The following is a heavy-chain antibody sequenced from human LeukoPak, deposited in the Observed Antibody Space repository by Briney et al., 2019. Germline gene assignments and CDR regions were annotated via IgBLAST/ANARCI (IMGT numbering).Heavy chain of an antibody. Sequence: SETLSLTCTVSGDSINSHYWSWVRQPPGKGLVWIGYISYSGNTNYNPSLKSRVTISVDTSKNQFSLKLSSVTAADTAVYYCSGSYLYYYYYYMHVWAKGPRSPSP. V-gene: IGHV4-59*11. CDR1: GDSINSHY. J-gene: IGHJ6*03. CDR2: ISYSGNT. CDR3: SGSYLYYYYYYMHV. D-gene: IGHD1-26*01.